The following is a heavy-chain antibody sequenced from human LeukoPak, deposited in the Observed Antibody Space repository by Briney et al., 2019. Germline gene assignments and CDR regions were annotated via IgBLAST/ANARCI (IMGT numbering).Heavy chain of an antibody. CDR3: AKDSSSWSRGPWFDP. V-gene: IGHV3-9*01. CDR1: GFTFDDYA. D-gene: IGHD6-13*01. CDR2: ISWNSGSI. J-gene: IGHJ5*02. Sequence: GRSLRLSCAASGFTFDDYAMHWVRQAPGKGLERVSGISWNSGSIGYADSVKGRFTISRDNAKNSLYLQMNSLRAEDTALYYCAKDSSSWSRGPWFDPWGQGALVTVSS.